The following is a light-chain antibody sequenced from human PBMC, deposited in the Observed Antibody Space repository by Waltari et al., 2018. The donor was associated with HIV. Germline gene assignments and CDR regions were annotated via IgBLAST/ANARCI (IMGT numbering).Light chain of an antibody. V-gene: IGLV2-14*03. CDR1: SIHSRFYHY. J-gene: IGLJ2*01. CDR3: ASNRLDYTLI. CDR2: DIN. Sequence: QSALTQPASVSGFLGQSINISCTGLSIHSRFYHYVSWYQQHPVKIPRLIIFDINNRPSGVSDHFSGSRSGNSASLTFSGLQSGDEAHYYCASNRLDYTLIFGGGTKLTVL.